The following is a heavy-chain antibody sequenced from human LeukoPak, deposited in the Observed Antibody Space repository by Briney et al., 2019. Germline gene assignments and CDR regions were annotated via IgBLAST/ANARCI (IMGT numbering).Heavy chain of an antibody. J-gene: IGHJ4*02. Sequence: GGSLRLSCAASGFTFSSYGMHCVRQAPGKGLEWVAFIRYDGSNKYYADSVKGRFTISRDNSKNTLYLQMNSLRAEDTAVYYCAKGRYSKLDYWGQGTLVTVSS. V-gene: IGHV3-30*02. CDR2: IRYDGSNK. D-gene: IGHD4-11*01. CDR3: AKGRYSKLDY. CDR1: GFTFSSYG.